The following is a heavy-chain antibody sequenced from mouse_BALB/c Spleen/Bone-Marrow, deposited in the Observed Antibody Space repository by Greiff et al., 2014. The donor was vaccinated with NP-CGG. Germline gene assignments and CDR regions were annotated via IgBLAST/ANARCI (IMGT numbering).Heavy chain of an antibody. V-gene: IGHV1-20*02. D-gene: IGHD2-4*01. CDR3: ARIYDYDRGAWFAY. CDR2: INPYNGDT. J-gene: IGHJ3*01. Sequence: EVQLQQSGPELVKPGASVKISCKASGYSFTGYFMNWVMQSHGKSLEWIGRINPYNGDTFYNQKFKDKARLTIDKSSSTAHMELRSLASEDSAVYYCARIYDYDRGAWFAYWGQGTLVTVSA. CDR1: GYSFTGYF.